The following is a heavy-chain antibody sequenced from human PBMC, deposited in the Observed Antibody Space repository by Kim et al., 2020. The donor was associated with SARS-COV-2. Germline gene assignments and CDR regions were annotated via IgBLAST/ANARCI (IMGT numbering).Heavy chain of an antibody. D-gene: IGHD6-13*01. V-gene: IGHV3-23*01. CDR2: GVIT. Sequence: GVITPYADTVKGRFTLSRDNSKNALYLQMSGLEAEDTAIYYCANPRQPDYWGQGTLVTVSS. J-gene: IGHJ4*02. CDR3: ANPRQPDY.